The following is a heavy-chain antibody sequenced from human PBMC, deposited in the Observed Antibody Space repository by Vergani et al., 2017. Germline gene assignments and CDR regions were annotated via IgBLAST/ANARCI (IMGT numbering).Heavy chain of an antibody. CDR1: GGPISSYY. V-gene: IGHV4-59*01. J-gene: IGHJ6*03. CDR2: IYYSGST. CDR3: ARDITIFGVVTHMDV. Sequence: QVQLQESGPGLVKPSETLSLTCTVSGGPISSYYWSWIRQPPGKGLEWIGYIYYSGSTNYNPSLKSRVTISVDTSKNQFSLKLSSVTAADTAVYYCARDITIFGVVTHMDVWGKXP. D-gene: IGHD3-3*01.